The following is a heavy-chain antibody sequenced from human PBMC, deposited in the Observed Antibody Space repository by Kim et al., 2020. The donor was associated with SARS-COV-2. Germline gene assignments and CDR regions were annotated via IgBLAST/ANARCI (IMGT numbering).Heavy chain of an antibody. D-gene: IGHD2-21*02. CDR2: ISCNSGSI. Sequence: GGSLRLSCAVSGFTFADYAMHWVRQAPGKGLEWVSGISCNSGSIGYADSVKGRFTISRDNAKSSLYLQMNSLRGEDTALYYCARNMWADVGTAVAGWGTGTPVIVSS. CDR1: GFTFADYA. V-gene: IGHV3-9*01. CDR3: ARNMWADVGTAVAG. J-gene: IGHJ6*04.